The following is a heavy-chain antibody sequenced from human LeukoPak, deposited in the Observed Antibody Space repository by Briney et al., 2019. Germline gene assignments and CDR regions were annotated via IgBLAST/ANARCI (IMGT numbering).Heavy chain of an antibody. D-gene: IGHD2-2*01. V-gene: IGHV1-2*02. J-gene: IGHJ2*01. CDR2: INPNSGGT. CDR1: GYTFTGYY. CDR3: ARGAPTVYVPAAMDWYFDL. Sequence: ASVKVSRKASGYTFTGYYMQWVRQAPGQGLEWMGWINPNSGGTNYAQKFQGRVTMTRDTSISTAYLELSRLTSNDTAVYYCARGAPTVYVPAAMDWYFDLWGRGTLVAVSS.